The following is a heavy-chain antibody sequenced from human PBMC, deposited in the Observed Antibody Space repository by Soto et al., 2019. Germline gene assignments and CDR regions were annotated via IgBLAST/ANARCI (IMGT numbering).Heavy chain of an antibody. V-gene: IGHV1-18*04. D-gene: IGHD4-17*01. CDR2: ISAHNSNT. J-gene: IGHJ4*02. CDR3: ARGGGDYGDYSYYFDY. CDR1: GYIFTNYG. Sequence: QVPLVQSGAEVKKPGASVKVSCKASGYIFTNYGISWVRQAPGQGLEWMGWISAHNSNTNYAQKLQGRVTMTTDTSTSTAFMELRSLRSDDTAVYYCARGGGDYGDYSYYFDYWGQGTLVTVSS.